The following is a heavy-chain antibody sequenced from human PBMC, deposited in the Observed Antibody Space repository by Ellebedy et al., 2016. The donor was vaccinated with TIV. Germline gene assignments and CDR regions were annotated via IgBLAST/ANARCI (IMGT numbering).Heavy chain of an antibody. CDR3: ASGVGNSGWAGDYFDY. CDR1: GYSFISYG. CDR2: IIPYNGKT. V-gene: IGHV1-18*04. D-gene: IGHD6-19*01. Sequence: AASVKVSCKASGYSFISYGISWVRQAPGQGLEWMGWIIPYNGKTKFAQKFQGRASMTTDTSTSTVYMELRSLRSDDTAVYYCASGVGNSGWAGDYFDYWGQGTLVTVSS. J-gene: IGHJ4*02.